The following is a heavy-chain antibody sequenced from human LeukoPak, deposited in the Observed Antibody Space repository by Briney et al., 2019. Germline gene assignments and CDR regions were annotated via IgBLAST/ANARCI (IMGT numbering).Heavy chain of an antibody. CDR1: GYSFTNNW. J-gene: IGHJ4*02. CDR3: AREGPTAAGFDY. V-gene: IGHV5-51*01. D-gene: IGHD6-13*01. CDR2: IYPGDSDT. Sequence: GESLKISCEGSGYSFTNNWIAWVRQMPGKGLEWVGIIYPGDSDTRYSPSFQGQVTISADKSISTAYLQWRSLKASDTAMYYCAREGPTAAGFDYWGRGTLVTVSS.